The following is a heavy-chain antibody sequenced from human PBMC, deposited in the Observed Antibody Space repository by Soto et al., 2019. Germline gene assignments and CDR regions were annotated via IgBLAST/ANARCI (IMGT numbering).Heavy chain of an antibody. Sequence: ASVKVSCKVSGYTLTELSMHWVRQAPGKGLEWMGGFDPEDGETIYAQKFQGRVTMTEDTSTETAYMELSSLRSEDTAVYYCATVSVGYYDSSGYFDYWGQGTLVTVSS. D-gene: IGHD3-22*01. CDR3: ATVSVGYYDSSGYFDY. V-gene: IGHV1-24*01. J-gene: IGHJ4*02. CDR2: FDPEDGET. CDR1: GYTLTELS.